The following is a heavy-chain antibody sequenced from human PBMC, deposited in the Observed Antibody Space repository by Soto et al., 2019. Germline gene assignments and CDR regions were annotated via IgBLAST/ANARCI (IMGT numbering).Heavy chain of an antibody. Sequence: SQALSLTCSISWVSFSSNIAACNCNRQSPSRGLEWLGRTYYRSKWYNDYAVSVKSRITINPDTSKNQFSLQLNSVTPEDTAVYYCAREYSSSSSLYFDYWGQGTLVTVPS. CDR3: AREYSSSSSLYFDY. D-gene: IGHD6-6*01. V-gene: IGHV6-1*01. J-gene: IGHJ4*02. CDR2: TYYRSKWYN. CDR1: WVSFSSNIAA.